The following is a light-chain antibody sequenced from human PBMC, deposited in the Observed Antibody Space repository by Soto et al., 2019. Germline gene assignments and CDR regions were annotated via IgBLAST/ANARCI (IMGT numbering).Light chain of an antibody. CDR2: GAS. CDR3: QQYNIWPSLYT. Sequence: EIVLTQSPATLSASPGERATLSCRASQTVSDNLAWYQQKPGQSPRLLIYGASTRATDIPVRFSGSGSGTEFTLTISSLQSEDFAVYYCQQYNIWPSLYTFGQGTKL. V-gene: IGKV3-15*01. J-gene: IGKJ2*01. CDR1: QTVSDN.